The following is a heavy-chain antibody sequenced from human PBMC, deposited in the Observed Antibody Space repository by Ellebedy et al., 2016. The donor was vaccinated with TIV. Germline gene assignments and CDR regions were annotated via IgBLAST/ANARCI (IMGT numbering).Heavy chain of an antibody. V-gene: IGHV4-34*01. CDR1: GGSFSGYY. CDR2: VNQSGRT. CDR3: ADGRSGWYSFDY. J-gene: IGHJ4*02. D-gene: IGHD6-13*01. Sequence: SETLSLTCAVYGGSFSGYYWSWVRQPPGKGLEWIGEVNQSGRTNYHPSLKIRVTISVATSKNQFSLRLSSVTAADTAVYYCADGRSGWYSFDYWGQGTLVTVSS.